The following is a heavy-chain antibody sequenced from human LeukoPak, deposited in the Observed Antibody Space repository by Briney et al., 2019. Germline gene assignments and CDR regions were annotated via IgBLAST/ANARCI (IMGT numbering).Heavy chain of an antibody. J-gene: IGHJ1*01. CDR1: GFTFSSYA. CDR2: ISYDGSNK. V-gene: IGHV3-30*01. D-gene: IGHD2-21*02. Sequence: QPGGSLRLSCAVSGFTFSSYAMHWVRQAPGKGLEWVAVISYDGSNKYYADSVKGRFTISRDNSKNTLYLQMNSLRAEDTAVYYCARDGSRVTAISPWGATTEYFQHWGQGTLVTVSS. CDR3: ARDGSRVTAISPWGATTEYFQH.